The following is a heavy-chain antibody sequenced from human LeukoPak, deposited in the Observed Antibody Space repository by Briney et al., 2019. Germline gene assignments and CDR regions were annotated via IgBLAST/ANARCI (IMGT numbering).Heavy chain of an antibody. Sequence: GGSLRLSCAASGFTFSSYGMHWVRQAPGKGLEWVAVISYDGSNKYHADSVKGRFTISRNNSKNTLYLQMNSLRAEDTAVYYCAKDYDFRGWFDYWGQGTLVTVSS. CDR2: ISYDGSNK. V-gene: IGHV3-30*18. D-gene: IGHD3/OR15-3a*01. CDR3: AKDYDFRGWFDY. J-gene: IGHJ4*02. CDR1: GFTFSSYG.